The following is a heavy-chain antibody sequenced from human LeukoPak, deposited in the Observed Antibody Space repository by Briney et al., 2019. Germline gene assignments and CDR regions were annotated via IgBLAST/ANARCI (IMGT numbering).Heavy chain of an antibody. CDR3: ARATQSWFDP. V-gene: IGHV1-46*01. J-gene: IGHJ5*02. CDR1: GYTFTSYY. Sequence: ASVKVSCKASGYTFTSYYLHWVRQAPGQGLEWIGIINPSGGSASYAQKFQGRVTMTRDTSTSTVYLELSSLRSGDTAVYCCARATQSWFDPWGQGTLVTVSS. CDR2: INPSGGSA.